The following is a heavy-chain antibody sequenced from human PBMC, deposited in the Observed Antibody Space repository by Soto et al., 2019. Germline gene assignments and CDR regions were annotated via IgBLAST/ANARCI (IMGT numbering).Heavy chain of an antibody. J-gene: IGHJ4*02. CDR2: LNAGNGNT. CDR3: ERGGAPIDY. CDR1: GYTFTNYA. Sequence: ASVKVSCKASGYTFTNYAMHWVRQAPGQRLEWMGWLNAGNGNTKYSQKFQGRVTMTTDTYTNMACMGVGNMAFYYWAVDYCERGGAPIDYWGQGTLVTVSS. V-gene: IGHV1-3*01. D-gene: IGHD3-16*01.